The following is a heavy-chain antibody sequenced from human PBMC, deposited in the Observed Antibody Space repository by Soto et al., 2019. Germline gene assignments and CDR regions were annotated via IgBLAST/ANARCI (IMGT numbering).Heavy chain of an antibody. D-gene: IGHD1-26*01. CDR3: ARGPPWGAGVY. CDR1: GFTFSSYW. CDR2: VYNDGSST. V-gene: IGHV3-74*01. J-gene: IGHJ4*02. Sequence: GGSLRLSCAASGFTFSSYWMHWVRQAPGKGLVWVSRVYNDGSSTGYADSVKGRFTISRDNAKNTLYLQMNSLRAEDTAVYYCARGPPWGAGVYWGQGTLVTVSS.